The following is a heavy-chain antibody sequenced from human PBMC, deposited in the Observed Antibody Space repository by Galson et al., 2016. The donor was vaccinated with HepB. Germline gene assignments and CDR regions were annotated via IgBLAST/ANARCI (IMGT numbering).Heavy chain of an antibody. CDR3: ARELVRSAFDL. Sequence: SLRLSCAASGFTLSNSGINWVRQAPRKGLQWVSYISSSIRTIYYADSVMGRFTISRDNAENSVYLQMNSLRDEDTAVYYCARELVRSAFDLWGQGTMVTVSS. V-gene: IGHV3-48*02. J-gene: IGHJ3*01. D-gene: IGHD4/OR15-4a*01. CDR2: ISSSIRTI. CDR1: GFTLSNSG.